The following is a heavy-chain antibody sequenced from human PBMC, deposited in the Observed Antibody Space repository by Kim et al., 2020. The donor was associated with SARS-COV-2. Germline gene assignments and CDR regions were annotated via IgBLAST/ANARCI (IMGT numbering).Heavy chain of an antibody. Sequence: SETLSLTCTVSGGSISSGDYYWSWIRQPPGKGLEWIGYIYYSGSTYYNPSLKSRVTISVDTSKNQFSLKLSSVTAADTAVYYCARGKGGARIFGVVTIDAFDIWGQGTMVTVSS. D-gene: IGHD3-3*01. J-gene: IGHJ3*02. CDR2: IYYSGST. CDR1: GGSISSGDYY. CDR3: ARGKGGARIFGVVTIDAFDI. V-gene: IGHV4-30-4*01.